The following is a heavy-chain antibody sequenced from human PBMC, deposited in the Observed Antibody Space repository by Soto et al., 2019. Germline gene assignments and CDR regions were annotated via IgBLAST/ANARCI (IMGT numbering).Heavy chain of an antibody. CDR3: ARVADMNWFDP. CDR1: GYTFTSYY. V-gene: IGHV1-46*01. Sequence: ASVKVSCKASGYTFTSYYMHWVRQAPGQGLEWMGLINPNSGSTSYAQKLQGRVTMTRDTSTSTAYMELRSLRSDDTAVYYCARVADMNWFDPWGQGTLVTVSS. CDR2: INPNSGST. D-gene: IGHD2-15*01. J-gene: IGHJ5*02.